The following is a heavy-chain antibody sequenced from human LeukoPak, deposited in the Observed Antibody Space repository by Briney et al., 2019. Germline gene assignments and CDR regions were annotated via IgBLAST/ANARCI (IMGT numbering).Heavy chain of an antibody. CDR1: GFTFSSYV. J-gene: IGHJ4*02. CDR3: AKGSKGTYDY. CDR2: IIGNGGST. V-gene: IGHV3-23*01. Sequence: GGSLRLSCVASGFTFSSYVMTWVRQAPGKGLEWVSSIIGNGGSTYYADSVKGRFTISRDNSKDTLYLQMNSLRAEGTAIYYCAKGSKGTYDYWGQGTLVTVSS.